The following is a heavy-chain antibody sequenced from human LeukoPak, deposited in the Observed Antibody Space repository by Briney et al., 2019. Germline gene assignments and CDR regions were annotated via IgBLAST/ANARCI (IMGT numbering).Heavy chain of an antibody. D-gene: IGHD5-24*01. Sequence: PSETLSLTCTVSGGSISSGDYYWSWIRQPPGKGLEWIGYIYYSGSTYYNPSLKSRVTISVDTSKNQFSLKLSSVTAADTAVYYCARGGERDGYNPRQLSPWGQGTLVTVSS. V-gene: IGHV4-30-4*01. CDR2: IYYSGST. CDR3: ARGGERDGYNPRQLSP. CDR1: GGSISSGDYY. J-gene: IGHJ5*02.